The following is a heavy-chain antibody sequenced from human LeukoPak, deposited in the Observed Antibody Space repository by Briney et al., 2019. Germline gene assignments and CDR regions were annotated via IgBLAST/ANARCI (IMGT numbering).Heavy chain of an antibody. D-gene: IGHD4-17*01. V-gene: IGHV1-69*04. Sequence: SVKVSCKASGGTFSSYAISWVRQAPGQGLEWMGRIIPILGIANYAQKFQGRVTITAEKSTSTAYMELSSLRSEDTAVYYCAVLQTTMRTHYYYYGMDVWGQGTTVTVSS. CDR3: AVLQTTMRTHYYYYGMDV. CDR2: IIPILGIA. J-gene: IGHJ6*02. CDR1: GGTFSSYA.